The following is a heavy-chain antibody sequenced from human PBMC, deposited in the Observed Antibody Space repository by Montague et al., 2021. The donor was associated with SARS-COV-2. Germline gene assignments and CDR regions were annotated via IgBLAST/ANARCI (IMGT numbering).Heavy chain of an antibody. D-gene: IGHD1-1*01. J-gene: IGHJ6*04. CDR2: TYYRSKWYN. CDR1: GDSVSSNSAT. CDR3: TSGREGNYNVMDV. Sequence: CAISGDSVSSNSATWNWVRRAPSRGLEWLGRTYYRSKWYNDYAVSVRGRVTINPDTSKNQFSLQLNSVTPEDTAIYYCTSGREGNYNVMDVWGKGTTVTVSS. V-gene: IGHV6-1*01.